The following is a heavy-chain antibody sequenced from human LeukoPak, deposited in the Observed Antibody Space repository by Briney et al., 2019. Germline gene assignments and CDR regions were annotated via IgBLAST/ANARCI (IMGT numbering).Heavy chain of an antibody. J-gene: IGHJ4*02. D-gene: IGHD6-19*01. Sequence: GASVKVSCKASGYTFTGYYMHWVRQAPGQGLEWMGWINPNSGGTNYAQKFQGSVTMTRDTSISTAYMELSRLRSDDTAVYYCARAKEQWLVGGYDYWGQRTLVTVSS. V-gene: IGHV1-2*02. CDR2: INPNSGGT. CDR1: GYTFTGYY. CDR3: ARAKEQWLVGGYDY.